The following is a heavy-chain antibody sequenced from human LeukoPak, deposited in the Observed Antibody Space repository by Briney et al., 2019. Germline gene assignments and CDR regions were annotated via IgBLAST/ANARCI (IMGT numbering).Heavy chain of an antibody. Sequence: GGSLRLSCAASGFTLSHYYMSWVRQAPGKGLEWVAKISNDGTDKYYVDSVKGRFTISRDNAKNSLYLQMDSLRAEDTAVYYCATDSPETAAFDYWGQGTLVTVSS. CDR1: GFTLSHYY. J-gene: IGHJ4*02. CDR2: ISNDGTDK. V-gene: IGHV3-7*01. CDR3: ATDSPETAAFDY. D-gene: IGHD1-1*01.